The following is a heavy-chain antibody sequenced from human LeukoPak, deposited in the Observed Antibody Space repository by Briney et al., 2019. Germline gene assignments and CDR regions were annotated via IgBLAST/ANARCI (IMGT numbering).Heavy chain of an antibody. J-gene: IGHJ4*02. CDR3: AKDAEMSYYYDSSGYGPGY. Sequence: LAGGSLRLFCAASGFTFSSYAMRWVRQAPGKGLEWVSAISGSGGSTYYADSVKGRFTISRDNSKNTLYQQMNSLRAEDTAVYYCAKDAEMSYYYDSSGYGPGYWGQGTLVTVSS. CDR2: ISGSGGST. D-gene: IGHD3-22*01. V-gene: IGHV3-23*01. CDR1: GFTFSSYA.